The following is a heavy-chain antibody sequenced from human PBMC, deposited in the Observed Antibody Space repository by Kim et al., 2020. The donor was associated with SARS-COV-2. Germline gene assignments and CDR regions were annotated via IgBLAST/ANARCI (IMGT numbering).Heavy chain of an antibody. J-gene: IGHJ3*02. Sequence: ADSVKGRFTISRDNSRNTLYLQMTSLTGDDTAVYYCAKCLYSYGFDAFDIWGLGTLVTVSS. CDR3: AKCLYSYGFDAFDI. D-gene: IGHD5-18*01. V-gene: IGHV3-23*01.